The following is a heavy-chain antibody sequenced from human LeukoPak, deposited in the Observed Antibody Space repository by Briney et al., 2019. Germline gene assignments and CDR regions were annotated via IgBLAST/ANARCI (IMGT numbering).Heavy chain of an antibody. D-gene: IGHD1-26*01. CDR1: GFTFSSYW. V-gene: IGHV3-23*01. Sequence: PGGSLRLSCGASGFTFSSYWMRWVRQAPGKGLEGVSGISGSGGSTYYADSVKGRFTISRDDSKNTLYLQVNSLRAEDTAVYYCAKDRRLRVTQWDAFDYWGQGTLVTVSS. CDR2: ISGSGGST. CDR3: AKDRRLRVTQWDAFDY. J-gene: IGHJ4*02.